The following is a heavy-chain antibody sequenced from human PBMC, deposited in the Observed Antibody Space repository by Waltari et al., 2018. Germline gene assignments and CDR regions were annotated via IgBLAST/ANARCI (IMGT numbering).Heavy chain of an antibody. CDR2: IDPSDAYT. J-gene: IGHJ6*02. V-gene: IGHV5-10-1*03. Sequence: EVQLVQSGAEVKKPGESLRISCKGSGYSFTSYWISWVRQMPGQGLDGMGRIDPSDAYTNYSPSFQGHVTISADKSISTAYLQWSSLKASDTAMYYCATRTNRAAAAIYYYGMDVWGQGTTVTVSS. D-gene: IGHD6-13*01. CDR3: ATRTNRAAAAIYYYGMDV. CDR1: GYSFTSYW.